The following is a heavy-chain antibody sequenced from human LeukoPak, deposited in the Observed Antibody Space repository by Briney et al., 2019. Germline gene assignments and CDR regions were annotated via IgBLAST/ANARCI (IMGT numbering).Heavy chain of an antibody. CDR1: GGSISSYY. J-gene: IGHJ4*02. Sequence: SETLSLTCTVSGGSISSYYWSWIRQPPGKGLEWIGYIYYSGSTNYNPSLKSRVTISVDTSKNQFSLKLSSVTAADTAVYYCATLIAAVADYWGQGTLVTVSS. CDR2: IYYSGST. V-gene: IGHV4-59*12. D-gene: IGHD6-13*01. CDR3: ATLIAAVADY.